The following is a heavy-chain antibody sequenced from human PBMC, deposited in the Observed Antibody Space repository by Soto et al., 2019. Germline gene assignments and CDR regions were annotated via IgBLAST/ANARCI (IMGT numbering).Heavy chain of an antibody. V-gene: IGHV3-74*03. D-gene: IGHD2-21*02. Sequence: EVQLEESGGGLVQPGGSLRLSCAASGFTFRGYWMHWVRQVPGKGLLWVARINPDGSETTHVDSVRGRFTISRDNARDTLYLQMNSLRVEDTAVYYCARDDRRCSGGDCLVDYWGQGTLVTVSS. J-gene: IGHJ4*02. CDR2: INPDGSET. CDR3: ARDDRRCSGGDCLVDY. CDR1: GFTFRGYW.